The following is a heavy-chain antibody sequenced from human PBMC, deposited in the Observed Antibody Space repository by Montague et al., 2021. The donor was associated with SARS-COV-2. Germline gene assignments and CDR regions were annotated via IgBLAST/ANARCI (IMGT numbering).Heavy chain of an antibody. CDR3: ARGGGYSYGALDY. J-gene: IGHJ4*02. D-gene: IGHD5-18*01. CDR1: GGSFSGYY. V-gene: IGHV4-34*01. CDR2: INHSGST. Sequence: SETLSLTCVVYGGSFSGYYWGWIRQPPEKGLEWIGEINHSGSTNYNPSLKSRVTISVDTSKKQFSLRLNSVTAADTAVYYCARGGGYSYGALDYWGQGTLVTVSS.